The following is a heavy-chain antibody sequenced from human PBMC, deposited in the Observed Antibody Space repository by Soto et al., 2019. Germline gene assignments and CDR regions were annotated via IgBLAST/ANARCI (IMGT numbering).Heavy chain of an antibody. CDR1: GYTFTSYG. D-gene: IGHD6-19*01. V-gene: IGHV1-18*01. J-gene: IGHJ4*02. CDR3: ARDLRIAVAGRPFDY. CDR2: ISAYNGNT. Sequence: ASVKVSCKASGYTFTSYGISWVRQAPGQGLEWMGWISAYNGNTNYAQELQGRVTMTTDTSTSTAYMELRSLRSDDTAVYYCARDLRIAVAGRPFDYWGQGTLVTVSS.